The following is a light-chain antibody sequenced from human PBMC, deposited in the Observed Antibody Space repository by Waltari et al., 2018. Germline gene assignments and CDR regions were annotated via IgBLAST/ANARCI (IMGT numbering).Light chain of an antibody. J-gene: IGLJ2*01. CDR1: SSNIGAGSD. V-gene: IGLV1-40*01. Sequence: QSVLTQPPSVSGAPGQRVTISCTGSSSNIGAGSDVHWYQQLPGAAPNLLIFGNNIRPSGGPDRFSGSKAGTSASLAIAGLQVEDEATYFCQSSDTSLSGWIFGGGTKLIVL. CDR2: GNN. CDR3: QSSDTSLSGWI.